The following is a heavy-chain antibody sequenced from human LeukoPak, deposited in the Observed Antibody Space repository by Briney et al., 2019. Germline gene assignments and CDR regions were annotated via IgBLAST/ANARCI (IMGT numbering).Heavy chain of an antibody. CDR3: ARDLEQQMVLGRFDP. CDR2: ISGSGNTI. D-gene: IGHD6-13*01. V-gene: IGHV3-11*01. CDR1: GFTFSDYY. J-gene: IGHJ5*02. Sequence: PGGSLRLSCAASGFTFSDYYMNWTRQAPGKGLEWISYISGSGNTIYQADSVKGRFTISRDNAKNSLFLQMNSLRADDTAMYYCARDLEQQMVLGRFDPWGQGTLVIVSS.